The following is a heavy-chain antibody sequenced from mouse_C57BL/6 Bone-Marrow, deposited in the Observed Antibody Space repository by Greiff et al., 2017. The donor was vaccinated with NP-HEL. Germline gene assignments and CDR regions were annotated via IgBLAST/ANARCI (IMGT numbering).Heavy chain of an antibody. J-gene: IGHJ2*01. CDR1: GYTFTSYG. CDR3: ARSRPITTVVATDY. Sequence: VKVVESGAELARPGASVKLSCKASGYTFTSYGISWVKQRTGQGLEWIGEIYPRSGNTYYNEKFKGKATLTADKSSSTAYMELRSLTSEDSAVYFCARSRPITTVVATDYWGQGTTLTVSS. CDR2: IYPRSGNT. V-gene: IGHV1-81*01. D-gene: IGHD1-1*01.